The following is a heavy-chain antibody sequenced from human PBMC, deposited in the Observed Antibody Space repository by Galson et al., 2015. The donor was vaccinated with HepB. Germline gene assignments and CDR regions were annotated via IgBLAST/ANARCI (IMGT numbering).Heavy chain of an antibody. V-gene: IGHV3-7*01. D-gene: IGHD3-10*01. CDR2: IKQDGSEK. Sequence: SLGLSCAASAVTDSRHWMSGARQAPGKGLEWVGPIKQDGSEKYFVASVKSRFTIPRDNAKNSLYLQMISLRAEDTAVYYCARDRMVRGLMGYYYYYGMDVWGQGTTVTVSS. CDR3: ARDRMVRGLMGYYYYYGMDV. CDR1: AVTDSRHW. J-gene: IGHJ6*02.